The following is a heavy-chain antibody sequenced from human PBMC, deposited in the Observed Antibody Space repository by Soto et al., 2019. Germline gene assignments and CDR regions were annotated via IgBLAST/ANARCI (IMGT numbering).Heavy chain of an antibody. D-gene: IGHD3-9*01. J-gene: IGHJ3*02. CDR3: ARGSRYFDWLSYDAFDI. V-gene: IGHV1-8*01. CDR2: MNPNSGNT. CDR1: GYTFTSYD. Sequence: EASVKVSCKASGYTFTSYDINWVRQATGQGLEWMGWMNPNSGNTGYAQKFQGRVTMTRNTSISTAYMELSSLRSEDTAVYYCARGSRYFDWLSYDAFDIWGQGTMVIVSS.